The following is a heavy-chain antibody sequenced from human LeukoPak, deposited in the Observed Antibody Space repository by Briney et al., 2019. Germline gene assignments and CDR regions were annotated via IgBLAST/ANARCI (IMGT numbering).Heavy chain of an antibody. V-gene: IGHV3-21*06. D-gene: IGHD5-12*01. Sequence: GGSLRLSCTVSGFTFSSYNMNWVRQAPGKGLEWVSSITTSSSSIYYADSVKGRFTVSRDNAKSSLYLQMNSLRVEDTAVYYCAREAYTGFDLEAFDSWGQGTLVTASS. CDR1: GFTFSSYN. CDR3: AREAYTGFDLEAFDS. J-gene: IGHJ4*02. CDR2: ITTSSSSI.